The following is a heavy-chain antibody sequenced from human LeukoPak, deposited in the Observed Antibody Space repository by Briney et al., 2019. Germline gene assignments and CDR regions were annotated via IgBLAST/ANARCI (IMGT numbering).Heavy chain of an antibody. D-gene: IGHD4-17*01. V-gene: IGHV4-34*01. J-gene: IGHJ4*02. CDR3: ARGYGTSDY. CDR2: INHSGST. Sequence: SETLSLTCAVYGGSFSGYYWSWIRQPPGKGLEWIGEINHSGSTNYNPSLKSRVTISVGTSKNQFSLKLSSVTAADTAVYYCARGYGTSDYWGQGTLVTVSS. CDR1: GGSFSGYY.